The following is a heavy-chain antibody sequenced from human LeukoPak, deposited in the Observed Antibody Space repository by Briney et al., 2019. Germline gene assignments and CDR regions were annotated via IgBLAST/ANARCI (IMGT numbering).Heavy chain of an antibody. CDR3: ARTPAQFTIFGVVINGYYYYYMDV. CDR1: GYTFTGYY. D-gene: IGHD3-3*01. CDR2: ISAYNGNT. V-gene: IGHV1-18*04. J-gene: IGHJ6*03. Sequence: GASVKVSCKASGYTFTGYYMHWVRQAPGQGLEWMGWISAYNGNTNYAQKLQGRVTMTTDTSTSTAYMELRSLRSDDTAVYYCARTPAQFTIFGVVINGYYYYYMDVWGKGTTVTVSS.